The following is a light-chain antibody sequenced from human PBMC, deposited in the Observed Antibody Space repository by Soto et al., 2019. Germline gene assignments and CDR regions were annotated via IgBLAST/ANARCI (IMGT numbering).Light chain of an antibody. CDR3: QQYDNWPWT. J-gene: IGKJ1*01. CDR1: QRLSSN. CDR2: GAS. V-gene: IGKV3-15*01. Sequence: EIVLTQSPVTLSVSPGERVTLSCRASQRLSSNLAWYQQRPGQAPRLLIYGASIRATDIPARFIGSGSGTEFTLTISSLQSEDFAVYYCQQYDNWPWTFGQGTKVDIK.